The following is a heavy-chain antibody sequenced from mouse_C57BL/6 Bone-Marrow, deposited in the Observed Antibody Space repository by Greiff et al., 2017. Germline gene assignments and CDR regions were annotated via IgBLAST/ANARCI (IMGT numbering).Heavy chain of an antibody. Sequence: QVQLQQPGAELVRPGSSVKLSCKASGYTFTSYWMHWVKQRPIQGLEWMGNIAPSDSDTHYNQKFKDKATLTVDKSSSTAYMQLSSLTSEDSAVYYCAREGDYDVFADWGQGTLVTVSA. CDR3: AREGDYDVFAD. V-gene: IGHV1-52*01. D-gene: IGHD2-4*01. CDR2: IAPSDSDT. J-gene: IGHJ3*01. CDR1: GYTFTSYW.